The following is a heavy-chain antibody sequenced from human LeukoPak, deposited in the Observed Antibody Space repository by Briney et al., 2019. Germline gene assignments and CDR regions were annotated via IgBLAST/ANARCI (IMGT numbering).Heavy chain of an antibody. CDR3: ARDLYRIVVVPHYFDY. Sequence: GGSLRLSCAASGFTFSSYEMNWVRQAPGKGLEWVSYISSSGSTIYYADSVKGRFISSRDNTKNSLYLQMNSLRAEDTAVYYCARDLYRIVVVPHYFDYWGQGTLVTVSS. CDR2: ISSSGSTI. D-gene: IGHD3-22*01. J-gene: IGHJ4*02. CDR1: GFTFSSYE. V-gene: IGHV3-48*03.